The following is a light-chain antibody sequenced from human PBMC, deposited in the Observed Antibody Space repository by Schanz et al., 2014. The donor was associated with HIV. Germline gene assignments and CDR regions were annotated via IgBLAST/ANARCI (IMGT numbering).Light chain of an antibody. CDR2: GAS. CDR1: QYVSGSF. CDR3: QYFGNSGGT. J-gene: IGKJ4*01. V-gene: IGKV3-20*01. Sequence: PGERATLSCGASQYVSGSFVAWYQQKRGQTPRLLIYGASTRAPGIPVRVSGSGSATDFTLTISRLEPEDFAVYYCQYFGNSGGTFGGGTKVEIK.